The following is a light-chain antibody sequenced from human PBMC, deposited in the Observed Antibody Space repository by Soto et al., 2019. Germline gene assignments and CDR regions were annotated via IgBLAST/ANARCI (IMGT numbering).Light chain of an antibody. J-gene: IGKJ5*01. CDR1: QSVSNN. CDR2: GAS. V-gene: IGKV3-15*01. CDR3: KQHTQWPIT. Sequence: EIVLTQSPATLSVSPGERATLSCRASQSVSNNLTWYQQKPGQPPRLLIYGASTRATGVPGRFSGSGSGTEFTLTIYSLQSEDSPVYCCKQHTQWPITFGQGTRLEI.